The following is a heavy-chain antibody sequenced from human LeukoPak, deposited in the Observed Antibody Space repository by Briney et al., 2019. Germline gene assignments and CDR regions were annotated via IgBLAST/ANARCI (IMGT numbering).Heavy chain of an antibody. Sequence: GASVKVSCKASGYTLTSYDINWVRQAGGQGLEWMGFMNPDSGNTVYAQKFQGRVTMTTNTSISTAYMELSSLRSEDTAVYYCARPQEEDGYNYNWAFDYWGQGTLVTASS. CDR2: MNPDSGNT. D-gene: IGHD5-24*01. CDR3: ARPQEEDGYNYNWAFDY. V-gene: IGHV1-8*01. CDR1: GYTLTSYD. J-gene: IGHJ4*02.